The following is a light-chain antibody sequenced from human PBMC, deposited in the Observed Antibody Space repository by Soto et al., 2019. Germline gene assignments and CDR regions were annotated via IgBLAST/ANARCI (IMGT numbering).Light chain of an antibody. Sequence: NFMLTQPHSVSESPGKTVTISCTRSSGSIASNYVQWYQQRPGSSPTTVIFEENQRPSGVPDRFSRSIDSSSNSASLTISGLKTEDEADYYCQSFDSSNQVFGGGTKLTVL. CDR2: EEN. CDR3: QSFDSSNQV. J-gene: IGLJ3*02. V-gene: IGLV6-57*01. CDR1: SGSIASNY.